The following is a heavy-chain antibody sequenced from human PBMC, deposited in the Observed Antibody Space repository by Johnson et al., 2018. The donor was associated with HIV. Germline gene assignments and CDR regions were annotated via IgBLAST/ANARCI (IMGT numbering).Heavy chain of an antibody. CDR3: AKEGWAAAQEGWGAFDI. J-gene: IGHJ3*02. Sequence: QVQLVESGGGVVQPEMSLRLACAASGFTFSSYPMHWVRQAPGKGLEWVAVISYDGGNKYYTDSVKGRFTISRDNSKNTLYLQMNSLRAEDTAVYYCAKEGWAAAQEGWGAFDIWGQGTMVTVSS. CDR1: GFTFSSYP. V-gene: IGHV3-30*04. D-gene: IGHD6-13*01. CDR2: ISYDGGNK.